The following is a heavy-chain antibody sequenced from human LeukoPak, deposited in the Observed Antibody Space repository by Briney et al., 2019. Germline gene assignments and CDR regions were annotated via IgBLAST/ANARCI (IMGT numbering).Heavy chain of an antibody. CDR2: MSGSGGGT. D-gene: IGHD3-22*01. Sequence: GGSLRLPCAVSGITLSNYGMSWVRKAPGKGLEWVAGMSGSGGGTNYADSVKGRFTVSRDNSKNTLYLQMKSLRAEDTAVYFCAKRGVVIRVILVGFYKEAYYFDSWGQGALVTVSS. J-gene: IGHJ4*02. CDR1: GITLSNYG. CDR3: AKRGVVIRVILVGFYKEAYYFDS. V-gene: IGHV3-23*01.